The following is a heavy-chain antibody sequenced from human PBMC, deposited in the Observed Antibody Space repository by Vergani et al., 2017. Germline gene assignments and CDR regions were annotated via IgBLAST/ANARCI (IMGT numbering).Heavy chain of an antibody. CDR1: GFSLSTSGVG. J-gene: IGHJ4*02. CDR3: AHGCIAARLYYFDY. Sequence: QITLKESGPTLVKPTQTLTLTCTFSGFSLSTSGVGVGWIRQPPGKALEWLALIYWNDDKRYSPSLKSRLTITKDTSKNQVVLTITNMDPVDTATYYCAHGCIAARLYYFDYWGQGTLVTVSS. CDR2: IYWNDDK. D-gene: IGHD6-6*01. V-gene: IGHV2-5*01.